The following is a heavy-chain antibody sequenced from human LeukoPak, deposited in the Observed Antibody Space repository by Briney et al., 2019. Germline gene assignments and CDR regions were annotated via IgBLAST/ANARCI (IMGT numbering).Heavy chain of an antibody. Sequence: PGGSLRLSCAASGFTFSSYAMSWVRQAPGKGLEWVSAISGSGGSTYYADSVKGRFTISRDNTKNTLYLQLNSLRAEDTAVYYCARDVGKKPDYWGQGTLVTVSS. D-gene: IGHD1-1*01. CDR1: GFTFSSYA. V-gene: IGHV3-23*01. CDR3: ARDVGKKPDY. J-gene: IGHJ4*02. CDR2: ISGSGGST.